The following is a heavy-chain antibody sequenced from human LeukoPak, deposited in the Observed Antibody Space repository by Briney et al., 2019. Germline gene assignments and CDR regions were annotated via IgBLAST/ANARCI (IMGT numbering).Heavy chain of an antibody. V-gene: IGHV4-39*01. D-gene: IGHD2-2*01. Sequence: PSETLSLTCAVYGGSFRGYYWGWIRQPPGKGLGWIGSIYYSGSTYYNPSLKSRVTISVDTSKNQFSLKLSSVTAADTAVYYCARLNCSGTSCLGAFDIWGQGTMVTVSS. J-gene: IGHJ3*02. CDR3: ARLNCSGTSCLGAFDI. CDR1: GGSFRGYY. CDR2: IYYSGST.